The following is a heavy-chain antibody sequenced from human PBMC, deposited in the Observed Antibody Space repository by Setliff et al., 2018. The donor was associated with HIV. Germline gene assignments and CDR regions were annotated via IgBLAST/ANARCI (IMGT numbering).Heavy chain of an antibody. V-gene: IGHV1-18*04. CDR1: GYSFTSYL. D-gene: IGHD2-8*02. Sequence: ASVKVSCKASGYSFTSYLIHWVRQAPGQGLEWMGWISGDNGNTNYAQKLQGRVTMTTDTSTSTAYMELRNLRSDDTAVYYCARVQVGDPYYSYYYMDVWGEGTTVTVSS. J-gene: IGHJ6*03. CDR2: ISGDNGNT. CDR3: ARVQVGDPYYSYYYMDV.